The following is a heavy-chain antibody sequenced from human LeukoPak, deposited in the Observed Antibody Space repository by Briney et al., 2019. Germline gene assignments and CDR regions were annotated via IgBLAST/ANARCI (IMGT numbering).Heavy chain of an antibody. J-gene: IGHJ4*02. D-gene: IGHD4-17*01. V-gene: IGHV4-34*01. CDR2: INHNGSI. CDR3: AGGVTILWGFDS. CDR1: GYSFNSVYY. Sequence: PSETLSLTCAVSGYSFNSVYYWAWLRQPPGRGLEWIGEINHNGSIDYNSSLKSRVTLSIDTSKNHFSLKMTSVTAADTAVYYCAGGVTILWGFDSWGQGTLVTVSS.